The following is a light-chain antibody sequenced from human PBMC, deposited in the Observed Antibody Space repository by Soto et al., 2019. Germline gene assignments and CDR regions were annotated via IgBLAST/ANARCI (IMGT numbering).Light chain of an antibody. V-gene: IGKV1-5*03. Sequence: DIQMTQSPSTLSASVGDRVTITCRASQSISNWLAWYQQKPGKAPKLLIYKASSLESGDPSRFSGSGSGREFTLTISSLQPDDFATYYCQQYSTYSRTFGQGTKVEIK. CDR2: KAS. CDR3: QQYSTYSRT. J-gene: IGKJ1*01. CDR1: QSISNW.